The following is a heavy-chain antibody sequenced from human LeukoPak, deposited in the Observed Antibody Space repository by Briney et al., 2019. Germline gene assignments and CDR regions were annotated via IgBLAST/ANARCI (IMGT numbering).Heavy chain of an antibody. D-gene: IGHD3-22*01. Sequence: GGCLRLSCAASGFTFSSYSMNWVRQAPGKGLEGGSYISGSSSTIYYADSVKGRFTISRDNGKNTLYLQMNSLRAEDTAVYYCARGSTYYDSSGQVPFDYWGQGTLVTVSS. V-gene: IGHV3-48*01. CDR2: ISGSSSTI. CDR1: GFTFSSYS. CDR3: ARGSTYYDSSGQVPFDY. J-gene: IGHJ4*02.